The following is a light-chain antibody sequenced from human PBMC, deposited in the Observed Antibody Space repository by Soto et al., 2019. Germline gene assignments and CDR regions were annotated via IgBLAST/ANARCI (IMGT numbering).Light chain of an antibody. Sequence: EIVMTQSPATLSVSPGERATLSCRASQRGSSDVAWYQQKPGQAPRLLIYGASTRATGIPARFSGSGSGTEFTLTINSLQSEDFALYYCQQYNNWPWTFGQGTKV. V-gene: IGKV3-15*01. J-gene: IGKJ1*01. CDR1: QRGSSD. CDR3: QQYNNWPWT. CDR2: GAS.